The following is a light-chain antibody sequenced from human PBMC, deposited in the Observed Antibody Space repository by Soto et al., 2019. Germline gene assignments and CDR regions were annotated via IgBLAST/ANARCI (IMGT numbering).Light chain of an antibody. CDR2: DAS. CDR1: QSVSSY. J-gene: IGKJ1*01. Sequence: EIVLTQSPATLSLSPGDRATLSCRASQSVSSYLAWYQQKPGQAPRLLIYDASSRATGIPDRFSGGGSGTDFTLTISRLEPEDFAVYYCQQCGSSPWTFGQGTKVDIK. CDR3: QQCGSSPWT. V-gene: IGKV3-20*01.